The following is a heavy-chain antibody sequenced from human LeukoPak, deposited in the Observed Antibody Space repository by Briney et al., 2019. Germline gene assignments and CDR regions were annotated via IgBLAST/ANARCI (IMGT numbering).Heavy chain of an antibody. CDR3: ASLGSSLHDYGDLIDY. V-gene: IGHV3-30*03. Sequence: PGGSLRLSCAASGFTFSSYGMHWVRQAPGKGLEWVAVISYDGSNKYYADSVKGRFTISRDNSKNTLYLQMNSLRAEDTAVYYCASLGSSLHDYGDLIDYWGQGTLVTVSS. J-gene: IGHJ4*02. CDR2: ISYDGSNK. D-gene: IGHD4-17*01. CDR1: GFTFSSYG.